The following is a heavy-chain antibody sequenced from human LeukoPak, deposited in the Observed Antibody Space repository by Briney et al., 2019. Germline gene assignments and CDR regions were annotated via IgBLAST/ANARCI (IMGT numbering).Heavy chain of an antibody. V-gene: IGHV4-34*01. D-gene: IGHD3-16*01. CDR1: GGSFSGYY. Sequence: SETLSLTCAVYGGSFSGYYWSWLRQPTGKGLEWIGEINHSGSTNYNPSLKSRVTISVDTSKNQFSLKLSSVTAADTAVYYCARVWGDGMDVWGQGTTVTVSS. CDR3: ARVWGDGMDV. CDR2: INHSGST. J-gene: IGHJ6*02.